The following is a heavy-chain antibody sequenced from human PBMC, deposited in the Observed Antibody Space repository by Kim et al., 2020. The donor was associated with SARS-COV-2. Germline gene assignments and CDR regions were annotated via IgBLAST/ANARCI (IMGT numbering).Heavy chain of an antibody. CDR3: ARGEDYDFWSGYYSYFDY. D-gene: IGHD3-3*01. J-gene: IGHJ4*02. V-gene: IGHV1-2*02. Sequence: ASVKVSCKASGYTFTGYYMHWVRQAPGQGLEWMGWINPNSGGTNYAQKFQGRVTMTRDTSISTDYMELSRLRSDDTAVYYCARGEDYDFWSGYYSYFDYWGQGTLVTVSS. CDR1: GYTFTGYY. CDR2: INPNSGGT.